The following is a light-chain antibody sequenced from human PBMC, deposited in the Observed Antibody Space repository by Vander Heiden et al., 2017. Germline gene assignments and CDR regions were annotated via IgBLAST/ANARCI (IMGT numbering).Light chain of an antibody. CDR1: QTISNNF. CDR3: QQYSSSPPT. J-gene: IGKJ4*01. Sequence: EIVLTQSPGTLSLSPGERATLSCRASQTISNNFLAWYQQEPGQAPRLLIYGVSRRATGISDRFSGSGSGTDFTLTISRLEPEDFEVYFCQQYSSSPPTFGGGTKVEIK. V-gene: IGKV3-20*01. CDR2: GVS.